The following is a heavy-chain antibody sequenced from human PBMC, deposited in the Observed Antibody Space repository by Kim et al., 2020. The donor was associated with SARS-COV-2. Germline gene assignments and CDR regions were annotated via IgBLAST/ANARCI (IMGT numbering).Heavy chain of an antibody. V-gene: IGHV3-21*01. Sequence: GGSLRLSCAASGFTFSSYSMNWVRQAPGKGLEWVSSISSSSSYIYYADSVKGRFTISRDNAKNSLYLQMNSLRAEDTAVYYCARDWTIVGAIHLEDYYYGMDVWGQGTTVTVSS. CDR1: GFTFSSYS. CDR2: ISSSSSYI. CDR3: ARDWTIVGAIHLEDYYYGMDV. J-gene: IGHJ6*02. D-gene: IGHD1-26*01.